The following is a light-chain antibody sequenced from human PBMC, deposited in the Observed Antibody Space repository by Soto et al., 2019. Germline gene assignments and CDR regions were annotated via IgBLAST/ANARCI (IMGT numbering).Light chain of an antibody. CDR3: QQYDTSPRT. CDR2: GAS. J-gene: IGKJ1*01. Sequence: EIVLTQSPGTLSLSPGERATLSCRASQTISSNYLAWYQQRPGQAPRLLIHGASTRAIGISDRFSGSGSGEDFILTISSLEPEDFAVYYCQQYDTSPRTFVQGTKVDIK. V-gene: IGKV3-20*01. CDR1: QTISSNY.